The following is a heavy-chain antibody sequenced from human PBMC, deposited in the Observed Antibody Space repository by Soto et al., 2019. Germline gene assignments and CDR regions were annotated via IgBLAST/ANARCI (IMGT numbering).Heavy chain of an antibody. Sequence: EVQLVESGGGLVQPGGSLRLSCAASGFTFSSYSMNWVRQAPGKGLEWVSYISSSSSTIYYADSVKGRFTISRDNAKNSLYLQMNSLRDEDTAVYYCARVQWPEAAGEGGWFDPWGQGTLVTVSS. V-gene: IGHV3-48*02. CDR3: ARVQWPEAAGEGGWFDP. CDR2: ISSSSSTI. J-gene: IGHJ5*02. D-gene: IGHD6-19*01. CDR1: GFTFSSYS.